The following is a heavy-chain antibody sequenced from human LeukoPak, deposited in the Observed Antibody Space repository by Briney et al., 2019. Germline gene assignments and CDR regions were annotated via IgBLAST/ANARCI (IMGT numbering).Heavy chain of an antibody. J-gene: IGHJ4*02. CDR2: IYYSGST. D-gene: IGHD3-9*01. Sequence: SETLSLTCTVSGGSISSYYWSWIRQPPGKGLEWIGYIYYSGSTNYNPSLKSRVTISVDTSKNQFSLKLSSVTAADTAVYYCARVNDILTGEAFDYWGQGTLVTVSS. CDR3: ARVNDILTGEAFDY. CDR1: GGSISSYY. V-gene: IGHV4-59*01.